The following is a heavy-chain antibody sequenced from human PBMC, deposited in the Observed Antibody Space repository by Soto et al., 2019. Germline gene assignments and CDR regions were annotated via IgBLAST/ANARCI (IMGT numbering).Heavy chain of an antibody. J-gene: IGHJ4*02. V-gene: IGHV4-34*01. CDR1: GGSFSGYY. Sequence: PSETLSLTCAVYGGSFSGYYWSWIRQPPGKGLEWIGEINHSGSTNYNTSLKSRVTISVDTSKNQFSLKLSSVTTADTAVYYCARSVYSSGWYGYWGQGTLVTVSS. CDR2: INHSGST. D-gene: IGHD6-19*01. CDR3: ARSVYSSGWYGY.